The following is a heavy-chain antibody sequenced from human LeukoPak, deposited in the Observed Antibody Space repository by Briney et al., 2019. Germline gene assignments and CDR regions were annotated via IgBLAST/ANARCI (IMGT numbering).Heavy chain of an antibody. V-gene: IGHV3-30*01. CDR3: ARVYSRWLRFEDPYYFDY. Sequence: GGSLRLSCAASGFPFSSYAMHWVRQAPGKGLEWVAVISYDGSNKYYADSVKGRFTISRDNSKNTLYLQMNSLRAEDTAVYYCARVYSRWLRFEDPYYFDYWGQGTLVTVSS. D-gene: IGHD5-12*01. CDR1: GFPFSSYA. CDR2: ISYDGSNK. J-gene: IGHJ4*02.